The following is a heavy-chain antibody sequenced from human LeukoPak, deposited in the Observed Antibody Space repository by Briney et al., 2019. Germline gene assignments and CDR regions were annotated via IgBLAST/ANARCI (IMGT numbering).Heavy chain of an antibody. CDR3: VRDCITLGLSGGFDL. J-gene: IGHJ2*01. V-gene: IGHV3-23*01. CDR2: ISGSGGST. CDR1: GFTFSSYA. D-gene: IGHD3-10*01. Sequence: GGSLRLSCVASGFTFSSYAMDWVRQAPGKGLEWVSAISGSGGSTYYADSVKGRFTISRDNSKTTLFLQMNSLRAGDTAVYYCVRDCITLGLSGGFDLWGRGILVTVSS.